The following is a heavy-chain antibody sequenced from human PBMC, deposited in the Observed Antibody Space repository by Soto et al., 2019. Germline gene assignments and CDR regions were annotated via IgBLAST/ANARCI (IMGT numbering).Heavy chain of an antibody. CDR1: GFTFSSYA. CDR2: ISYDGSNK. J-gene: IGHJ5*02. V-gene: IGHV3-30-3*01. Sequence: QVPLVESGGGVVQPGRSLRLSFAASGFTFSSYAMHWVRQAPGKGLEWVAVISYDGSNKYYADSVKGRFTISRDNSKNTLYLQMNSLRAEDTAVYYCARDRSSGWYDWFDPWGQGTLVTVSS. CDR3: ARDRSSGWYDWFDP. D-gene: IGHD6-19*01.